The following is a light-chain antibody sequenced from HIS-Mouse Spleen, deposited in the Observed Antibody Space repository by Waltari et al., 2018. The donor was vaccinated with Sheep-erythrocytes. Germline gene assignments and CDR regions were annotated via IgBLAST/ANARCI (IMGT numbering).Light chain of an antibody. Sequence: IVFTLSPGTLSLSRGERATLSCRASQSVSRSYLAWYQQKPGQAPRLLIYGASSRATGIPDRFSGSGSGTDFTLTISRLEPEDFAVYYCQQYGSSPFTFGPGTKVEIK. V-gene: IGKV3-20*01. J-gene: IGKJ3*01. CDR3: QQYGSSPFT. CDR2: GAS. CDR1: QSVSRSY.